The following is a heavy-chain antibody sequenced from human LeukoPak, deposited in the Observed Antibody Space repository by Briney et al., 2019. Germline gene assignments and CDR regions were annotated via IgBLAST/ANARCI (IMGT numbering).Heavy chain of an antibody. CDR3: ARDLFFGLGSLDY. V-gene: IGHV3-7*01. CDR2: IKQDGSEK. CDR1: GFTFSSYW. J-gene: IGHJ4*02. Sequence: QPGGSLRLSCAASGFTFSSYWMSWVRQAPGKGLEWVANIKQDGSEKYYVDSVKGRFTISRDNAKNSLYLQMNSLRAEDTAVYYCARDLFFGLGSLDYWGQGTLVTVSS. D-gene: IGHD3-10*01.